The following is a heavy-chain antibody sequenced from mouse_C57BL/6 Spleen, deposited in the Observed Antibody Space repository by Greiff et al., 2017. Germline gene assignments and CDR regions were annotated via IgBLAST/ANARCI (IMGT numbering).Heavy chain of an antibody. CDR1: GYTFTDYY. J-gene: IGHJ4*01. CDR3: ARYYYDYDGGFYYAMDY. V-gene: IGHV1-26*01. Sequence: EVQLQQSGPELVKPGASVKISCKASGYTFTDYYMNWVKQSHGKSLEWIGDINPNNGGTSYNQKFKGKATLTVDKSSSTAYMELRSLTSEDSAVYYCARYYYDYDGGFYYAMDYWGQGTSVTVSS. CDR2: INPNNGGT. D-gene: IGHD2-4*01.